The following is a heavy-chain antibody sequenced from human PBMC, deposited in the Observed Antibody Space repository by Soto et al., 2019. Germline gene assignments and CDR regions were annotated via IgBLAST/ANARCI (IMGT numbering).Heavy chain of an antibody. CDR3: ARGYTIFGVVTWFDP. CDR2: IYYSGST. J-gene: IGHJ5*02. V-gene: IGHV4-59*01. D-gene: IGHD3-3*01. Sequence: SETLSLTCTVSGGSISSYYWSWIRQPPGKGLEWIGYIYYSGSTNYNPSLKSRVTISVDTSKNQFSLKLSPVTAADTAVYYCARGYTIFGVVTWFDPCGQGTLLTVSS. CDR1: GGSISSYY.